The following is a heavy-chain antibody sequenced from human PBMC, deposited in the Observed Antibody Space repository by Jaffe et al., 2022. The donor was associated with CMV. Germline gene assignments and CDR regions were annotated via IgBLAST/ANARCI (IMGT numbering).Heavy chain of an antibody. Sequence: EVLLVQSGAEMKKPGDSLKISCKTSGYTFSDYWIGWVRQRPGEGLEWMGIVYPGDSDTRYSPSFEGHVSISADKSVTTAYLQWASLRASDTATYYCATISYGSFDYWGQGTLVTVSP. CDR3: ATISYGSFDY. CDR2: VYPGDSDT. J-gene: IGHJ4*02. D-gene: IGHD3-16*02. V-gene: IGHV5-51*01. CDR1: GYTFSDYW.